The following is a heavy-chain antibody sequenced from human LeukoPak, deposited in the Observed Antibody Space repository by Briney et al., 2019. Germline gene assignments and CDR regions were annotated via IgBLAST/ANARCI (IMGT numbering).Heavy chain of an antibody. CDR1: GFTVSSNY. CDR2: IYCGGNT. J-gene: IGHJ4*02. CDR3: ARGGRLGGFFAWGGGYYFDY. D-gene: IGHD2/OR15-2a*01. Sequence: PGVSERLSCAASGFTVSSNYTSGVRQAPGKGLEWVSLIYCGGNTYYADFVKGRVTISRDNSKNTLYLQMNSLGGEETAVYYCARGGRLGGFFAWGGGYYFDYWGQGTLVTVSS. V-gene: IGHV3-66*01.